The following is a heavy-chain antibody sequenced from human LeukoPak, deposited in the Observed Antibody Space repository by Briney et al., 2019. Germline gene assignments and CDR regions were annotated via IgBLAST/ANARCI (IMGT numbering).Heavy chain of an antibody. Sequence: SETLSLTCTVSGGSLSSYYWSWIRQPPGKGLEWIGYIYYSGSTNYNPSLKSRVTISVDTSKNQFSLKLSSVTAADTAVYYCARGLSGYSSGWLSLGYWGQGTLVTVSS. J-gene: IGHJ4*02. CDR1: GGSLSSYY. D-gene: IGHD6-19*01. CDR3: ARGLSGYSSGWLSLGY. V-gene: IGHV4-59*01. CDR2: IYYSGST.